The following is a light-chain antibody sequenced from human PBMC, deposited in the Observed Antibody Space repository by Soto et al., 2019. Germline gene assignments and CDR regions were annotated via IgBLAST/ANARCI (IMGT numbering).Light chain of an antibody. CDR1: QSVSSN. CDR3: QQYNNWPPWT. V-gene: IGKV3-15*01. CDR2: GAS. Sequence: EIVMTQSPATLSVSPGERATLSCRASQSVSSNLAWYQQKPGQAPRLLIYGASTRATGIPARFSGSGSGTEFTLTIGSLQSEDFADYYCQQYNNWPPWTFGQGTKVEIK. J-gene: IGKJ1*01.